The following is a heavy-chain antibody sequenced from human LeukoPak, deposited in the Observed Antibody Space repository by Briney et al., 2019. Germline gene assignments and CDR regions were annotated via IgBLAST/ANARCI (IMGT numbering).Heavy chain of an antibody. V-gene: IGHV3-73*01. D-gene: IGHD2-21*01. J-gene: IGHJ4*01. CDR2: IRSTANGYAT. Sequence: GALRLSCAASGFTFSGSALHWVRQASGKGLEWVGRIRSTANGYATAYAASVKGRFTISRDDSKNTAYLQMDSLKTEDTAVYYCATDPRLLIYWGHGTLVTVSS. CDR3: ATDPRLLIY. CDR1: GFTFSGSA.